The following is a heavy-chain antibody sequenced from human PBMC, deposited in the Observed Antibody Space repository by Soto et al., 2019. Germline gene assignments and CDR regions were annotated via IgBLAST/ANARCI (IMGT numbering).Heavy chain of an antibody. J-gene: IGHJ6*02. CDR3: AREDDGGDRDYYGLDV. CDR2: IHYSGSI. CDR1: GGSISGGAYY. Sequence: SETLSLTCTVFGGSISGGAYYWTWIRQHPGKGLEWIGYIHYSGSIIYNPSFKSRVTISVDTSKNQFSLQLSSVTAADTAVYFCAREDDGGDRDYYGLDVWGQGTTVTVSS. V-gene: IGHV4-30-4*01. D-gene: IGHD2-21*02.